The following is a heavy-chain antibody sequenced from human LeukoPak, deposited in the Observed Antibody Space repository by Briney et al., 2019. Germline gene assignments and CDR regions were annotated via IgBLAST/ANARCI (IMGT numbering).Heavy chain of an antibody. Sequence: SQTLSLTCTVSGGSISSGSYYWSWIRQPAGKGLEWIGRIYTSGSTNYNPSLKSRVTISVDTSKNQFSLKLSSVTAADTAVYYCARQSGYYDSSATPGVRGGAFDIWGQGTMVTVSS. V-gene: IGHV4-61*02. D-gene: IGHD3-22*01. CDR3: ARQSGYYDSSATPGVRGGAFDI. CDR2: IYTSGST. J-gene: IGHJ3*02. CDR1: GGSISSGSYY.